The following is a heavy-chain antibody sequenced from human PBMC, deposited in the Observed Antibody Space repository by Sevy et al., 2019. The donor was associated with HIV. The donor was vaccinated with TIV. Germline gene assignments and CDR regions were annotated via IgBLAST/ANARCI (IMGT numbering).Heavy chain of an antibody. CDR3: ARDGLTYGGMDV. CDR1: GDSVSSNSAA. CDR2: TFYRSKWYN. Sequence: SQTLSLTCAISGDSVSSNSAAWNWIRQSPSRGLEWLGRTFYRSKWYNDYAVSVKSRITIKPDTSKNQVSLRLNSVTPEDTAIYYWARDGLTYGGMDVWGQGTTVTVSS. V-gene: IGHV6-1*01. D-gene: IGHD1-20*01. J-gene: IGHJ6*02.